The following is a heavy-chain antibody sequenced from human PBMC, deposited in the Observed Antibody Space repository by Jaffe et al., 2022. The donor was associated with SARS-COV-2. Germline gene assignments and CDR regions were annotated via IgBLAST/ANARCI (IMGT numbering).Heavy chain of an antibody. CDR2: ISSSSSYI. CDR3: ARAISGYQGLGGDY. D-gene: IGHD3-22*01. Sequence: EVQLVESGGGLVKPGGSLRLSCAASGFTFSSYSMNWVRQAPGKGLEWVSSISSSSSYIYYADSVKGRFTISRDNAKNSLYLQMNSLRAEDTAVYYCARAISGYQGLGGDYWGQGTLVTVSS. CDR1: GFTFSSYS. V-gene: IGHV3-21*01. J-gene: IGHJ4*02.